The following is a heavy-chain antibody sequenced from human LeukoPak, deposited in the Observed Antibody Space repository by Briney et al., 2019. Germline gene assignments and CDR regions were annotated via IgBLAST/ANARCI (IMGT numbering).Heavy chain of an antibody. V-gene: IGHV1-69*13. CDR2: IIPIFGTA. J-gene: IGHJ4*02. Sequence: GASVKVSCKASGGTFSSYAISWVRRVPGQGLEWMGGIIPIFGTANYAQKFQGRVTITADESTSTAYMELSSLRSEDTAVYYCARADAYDSSGYPLGYWGQGTLVTVSS. CDR1: GGTFSSYA. D-gene: IGHD3-22*01. CDR3: ARADAYDSSGYPLGY.